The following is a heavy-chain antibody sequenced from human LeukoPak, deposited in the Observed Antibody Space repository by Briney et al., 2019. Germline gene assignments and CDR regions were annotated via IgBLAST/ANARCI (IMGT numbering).Heavy chain of an antibody. J-gene: IGHJ2*01. V-gene: IGHV4-34*01. D-gene: IGHD7-27*01. CDR1: GGTFRGYY. CDR3: ERGVLGPYYFDL. CDR2: IHYTGAT. Sequence: SETLSLTCAVYGGTFRGYYWSWIRQPPGKGLEWIGEIHYTGATNYKPSLKSRVTISGDPSKSQVSLRVSSVTAADTAVYYCERGVLGPYYFDLWGRGTLVTVSS.